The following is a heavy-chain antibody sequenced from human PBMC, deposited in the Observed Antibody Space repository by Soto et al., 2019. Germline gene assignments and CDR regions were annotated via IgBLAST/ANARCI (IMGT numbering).Heavy chain of an antibody. CDR1: DGSISSGGYY. Sequence: TMSLTCAVADGSISSGGYYWNRIRQTPGKGLDWIGSIYYSGSTYYNPSLKSRVTISVDTSKNQFYLKLSSVTAADTAVYYCARHVPSRITIFGVAPGAFDIWGQGTMVTVS. CDR2: IYYSGST. V-gene: IGHV4-30-2*03. CDR3: ARHVPSRITIFGVAPGAFDI. J-gene: IGHJ3*02. D-gene: IGHD3-3*01.